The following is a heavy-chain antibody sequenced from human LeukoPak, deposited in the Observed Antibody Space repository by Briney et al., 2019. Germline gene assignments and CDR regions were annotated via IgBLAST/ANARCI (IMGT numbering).Heavy chain of an antibody. D-gene: IGHD4-17*01. Sequence: PGGSLRLSCAASGFSFSNFGMHWVRQAPGKGLECVAVISYDGSNKFYVDSVKGRFTISRDNSNNALYLQMNSLRTEDTAVYYCTKEPTATARSDYWGPGTLVTVSS. V-gene: IGHV3-30*18. CDR2: ISYDGSNK. J-gene: IGHJ4*02. CDR3: TKEPTATARSDY. CDR1: GFSFSNFG.